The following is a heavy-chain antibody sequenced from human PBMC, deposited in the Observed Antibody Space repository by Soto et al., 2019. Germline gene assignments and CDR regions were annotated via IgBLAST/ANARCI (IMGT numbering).Heavy chain of an antibody. CDR2: IYYSGST. Sequence: QVQLQESGPGLVKPSETLSLTCTVSGGSISSYYWSWIRQPPGKGLEWIGYIYYSGSTNYNPSLKSRVTISVDTSKNQFSLKLSSVTAADTAVYYCARMSSGGKSDYWGQGTLGTVSS. D-gene: IGHD2-15*01. J-gene: IGHJ4*02. V-gene: IGHV4-59*01. CDR1: GGSISSYY. CDR3: ARMSSGGKSDY.